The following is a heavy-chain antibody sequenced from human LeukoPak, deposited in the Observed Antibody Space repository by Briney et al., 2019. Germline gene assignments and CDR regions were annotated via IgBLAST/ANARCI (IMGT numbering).Heavy chain of an antibody. CDR2: ISSSSSYI. Sequence: GGSLRLSCAASGFTFSSYGMNWVRQAPGKGLEWVSSISSSSSYIYYADSVKGRFTISRDNAKNSLYLQMNSLRAEDTAVCYCARGAAYDFWSGYYSTPLGYYYYMDVWGKGTTVTVSS. J-gene: IGHJ6*03. V-gene: IGHV3-21*01. CDR3: ARGAAYDFWSGYYSTPLGYYYYMDV. D-gene: IGHD3-3*01. CDR1: GFTFSSYG.